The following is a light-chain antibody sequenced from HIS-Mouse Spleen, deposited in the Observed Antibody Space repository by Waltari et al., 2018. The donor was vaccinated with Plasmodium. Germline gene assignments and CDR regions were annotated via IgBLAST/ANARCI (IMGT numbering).Light chain of an antibody. V-gene: IGLV3-10*01. CDR2: EDS. J-gene: IGLJ3*02. CDR1: ALQKNY. Sequence: SYELTQPPSVSVSPGQTARITRSGDALQKNYAYWYQQKSGQAPVLVIYEDSKRPSGIPERFSGSSSGTMATLTISGAQVEDEADYYCYSTDSSGNHRVFGGGTKLTVL. CDR3: YSTDSSGNHRV.